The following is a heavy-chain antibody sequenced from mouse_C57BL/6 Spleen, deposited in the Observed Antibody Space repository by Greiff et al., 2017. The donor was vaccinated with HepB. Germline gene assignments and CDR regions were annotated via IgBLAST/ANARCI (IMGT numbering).Heavy chain of an antibody. CDR3: ARKEIYSGMGDY. V-gene: IGHV1-76*01. J-gene: IGHJ4*01. Sequence: VQLQQSGAELVRPGASVKLSCKASGYTFTDYYINWVKQRPGQGLEWIARIYPGSGNTYYNEKFKGKATLTAEKSSSTAYMQLSSLTSEDSAVYFCARKEIYSGMGDYWGQGTSVTVSS. D-gene: IGHD1-1*01. CDR2: IYPGSGNT. CDR1: GYTFTDYY.